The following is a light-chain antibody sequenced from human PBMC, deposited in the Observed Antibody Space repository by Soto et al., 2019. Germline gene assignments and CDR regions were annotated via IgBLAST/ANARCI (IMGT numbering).Light chain of an antibody. CDR2: SSN. CDR3: AAWDDSLNSVV. V-gene: IGLV1-44*01. J-gene: IGLJ2*01. CDR1: SSTIGSNG. Sequence: QSVLTQPPPASGTPGRRSTISFSGSSSTIGSNGVNWYQQLPGTAPKLLMYSSNQRPSGVPDRFSGSKSGTSASLAISGLQSEDEADYYCAAWDDSLNSVVFGGGTKLTVL.